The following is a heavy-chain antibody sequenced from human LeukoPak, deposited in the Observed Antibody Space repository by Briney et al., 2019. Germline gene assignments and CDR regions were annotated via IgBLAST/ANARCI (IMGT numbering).Heavy chain of an antibody. CDR3: ARHVTADNWFDP. CDR2: ISDSGTI. V-gene: IGHV4-39*01. Sequence: SETLSLTCTVSGGSISRNSYSWGWIRQPPGKGLEWIGSISDSGTIHYNPSLKSRVTILVDTSKKQVSLKVNAVTAADTAVYYCARHVTADNWFDPWGQGTLVTVSS. CDR1: GGSISRNSYS. J-gene: IGHJ5*02.